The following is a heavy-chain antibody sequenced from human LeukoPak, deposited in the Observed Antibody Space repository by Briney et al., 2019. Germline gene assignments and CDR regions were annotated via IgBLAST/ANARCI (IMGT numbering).Heavy chain of an antibody. V-gene: IGHV3-23*01. CDR3: AKDVGKWESLHFFDY. J-gene: IGHJ4*02. CDR2: ISGSGAST. Sequence: GGSLRLSCAASGLTFSSYAMSWVRQAPGKGLEWISGISGSGASTYYADSVTGRFTISRDNSRNTLYLQMNSLRGDDTAVYYCAKDVGKWESLHFFDYWGQGTLVTVSS. CDR1: GLTFSSYA. D-gene: IGHD1-26*01.